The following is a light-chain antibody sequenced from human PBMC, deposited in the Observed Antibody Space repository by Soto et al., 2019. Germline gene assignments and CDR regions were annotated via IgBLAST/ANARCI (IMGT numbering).Light chain of an antibody. CDR2: GAS. J-gene: IGKJ1*01. CDR1: QSVSSRY. Sequence: EIVLTQSPGTLSLSPGERATLACRASQSVSSRYLAWYQQKPGQAPRPLIYGASSRATGIPDRFSGSGSGTDFTLTISRLEPEDFAVYYCQQYGSAGTFGQGTKVEIK. CDR3: QQYGSAGT. V-gene: IGKV3-20*01.